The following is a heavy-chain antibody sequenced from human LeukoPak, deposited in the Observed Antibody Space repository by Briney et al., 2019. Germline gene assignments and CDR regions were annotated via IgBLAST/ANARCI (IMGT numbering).Heavy chain of an antibody. CDR2: IKQDGSEK. V-gene: IGHV3-7*01. J-gene: IGHJ4*02. D-gene: IGHD3-10*02. Sequence: PGGSLRLSCAASGFTFSSYWMSWVRQAPGKGLEWVAKIKQDGSEKYYVDSVKGRFTISRDNAKNSLYLQMNSLRAEDTAVYYCARGTGYYVFDYWGQGTLVTVSS. CDR1: GFTFSSYW. CDR3: ARGTGYYVFDY.